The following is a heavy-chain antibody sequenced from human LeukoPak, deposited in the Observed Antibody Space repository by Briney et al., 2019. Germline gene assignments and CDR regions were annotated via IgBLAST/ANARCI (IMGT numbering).Heavy chain of an antibody. CDR1: GFTFSRYG. CDR3: ARDSGRYTYGPSHY. D-gene: IGHD5-18*01. CDR2: IWDDVSNK. J-gene: IGHJ4*02. Sequence: GGSLRLSCAASGFTFSRYGMHWVRQAPRKGLGWVVYIWDDVSNKDYEDSVQGRFTISRDNSKSTLYLQMNSLIVEDTAIYYRARDSGRYTYGPSHYWGQGILATASS. V-gene: IGHV3-33*01.